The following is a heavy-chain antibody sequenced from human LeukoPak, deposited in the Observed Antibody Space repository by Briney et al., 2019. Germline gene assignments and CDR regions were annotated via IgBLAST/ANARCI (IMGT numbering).Heavy chain of an antibody. CDR3: ARYYYDSSGYLDY. Sequence: GGSLRLSCAASGFTVSSNYMSWVHQAPGKGLEWVSVIYSGGSTYYADSVKGRFTISRDNSKNTLYLQMNSLRAEDTAVYYCARYYYDSSGYLDYWGQGTLVTVSS. D-gene: IGHD3-22*01. CDR1: GFTVSSNY. V-gene: IGHV3-53*01. J-gene: IGHJ4*02. CDR2: IYSGGST.